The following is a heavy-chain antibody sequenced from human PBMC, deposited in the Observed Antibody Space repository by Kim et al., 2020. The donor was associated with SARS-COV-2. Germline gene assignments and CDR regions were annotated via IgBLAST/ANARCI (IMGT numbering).Heavy chain of an antibody. D-gene: IGHD2-21*02. Sequence: GGSLRLSCGGSGFTFRSFVIHWVRQAPGKGLEWVAAISYDGRKTFYADSLKGQFAISRDNFKSTVYLQMNSLRPEDTAFYYCARSGGWDDYGGDGGWYFGVWGRGTQVTVSS. CDR1: GFTFRSFV. V-gene: IGHV3-30*09. CDR2: ISYDGRKT. J-gene: IGHJ2*01. CDR3: ARSGGWDDYGGDGGWYFGV.